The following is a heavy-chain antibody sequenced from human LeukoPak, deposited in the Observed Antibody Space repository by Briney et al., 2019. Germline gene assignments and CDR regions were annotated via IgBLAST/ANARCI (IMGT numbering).Heavy chain of an antibody. D-gene: IGHD6-6*01. V-gene: IGHV4-31*03. CDR2: IYYCGST. J-gene: IGHJ6*03. CDR1: GGSISSGGYY. CDR3: ARVGSSSPIYYYYYMDV. Sequence: PSQTLSLTCTVSGGSISSGGYYWSWIRQHPGKGLEWIGYIYYCGSTYYNPSLKSRVTISVDTSKNQFSLKLSSVTAADTAVYYCARVGSSSPIYYYYYMDVWGKGTTVTVSS.